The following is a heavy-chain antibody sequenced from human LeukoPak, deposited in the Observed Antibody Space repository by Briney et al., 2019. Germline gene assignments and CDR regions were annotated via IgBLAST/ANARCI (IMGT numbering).Heavy chain of an antibody. Sequence: GASVKVSCKASGYTFTSYDFNWLRQATGQGPEWMGWMNPNSGATGYAQKFQGRVTMTRSASINTAYMELSNLRSEDTAVYYCARDSSAGLDAFDIWGQGTMVTVSS. CDR1: GYTFTSYD. CDR2: MNPNSGAT. J-gene: IGHJ3*02. V-gene: IGHV1-8*01. CDR3: ARDSSAGLDAFDI. D-gene: IGHD3-22*01.